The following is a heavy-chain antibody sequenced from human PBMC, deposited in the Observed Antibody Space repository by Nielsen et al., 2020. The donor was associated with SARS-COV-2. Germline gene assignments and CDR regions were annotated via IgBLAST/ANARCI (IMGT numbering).Heavy chain of an antibody. CDR1: GYTFTGYY. Sequence: ASVKVSCKSSGYTFTGYYMHWVRQAPGQGLEWMGWINPNSGGTNYAQKFQGRVTMTRDTPISTAYMELSRLRSDDTAVYYCARAEFYDFWSGYLPFDYWGQGTLVTVSS. D-gene: IGHD3-3*01. V-gene: IGHV1-2*02. CDR2: INPNSGGT. CDR3: ARAEFYDFWSGYLPFDY. J-gene: IGHJ4*02.